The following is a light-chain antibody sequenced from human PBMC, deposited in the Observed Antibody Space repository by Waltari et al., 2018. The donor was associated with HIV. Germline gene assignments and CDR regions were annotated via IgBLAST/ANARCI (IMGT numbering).Light chain of an antibody. Sequence: DIVMTQSPDSLALSLGERATINCKSSRSILYNSNNKNYLAWYQQKPGQHPQLLIYWASTREFGVPDRFSGSGSGTNFTLTISSLQTEDVAVYYCQQYFNAPITFGGGTRVEI. V-gene: IGKV4-1*01. CDR2: WAS. J-gene: IGKJ4*01. CDR1: RSILYNSNNKNY. CDR3: QQYFNAPIT.